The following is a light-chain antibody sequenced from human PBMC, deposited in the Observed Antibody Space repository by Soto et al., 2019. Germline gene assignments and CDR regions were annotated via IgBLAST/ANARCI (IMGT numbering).Light chain of an antibody. J-gene: IGKJ4*02. Sequence: EIVLTQSPATLSLSPGERAILSCRASHSVSTFLSWFQQKPGQPPSLLIYNASSRTTGIPARFSGSGSGTDFTLSISSLQSEDFGVYTCQQYNNWRLATLGGGSNVDI. V-gene: IGKV3-11*01. CDR3: QQYNNWRLAT. CDR2: NAS. CDR1: HSVSTF.